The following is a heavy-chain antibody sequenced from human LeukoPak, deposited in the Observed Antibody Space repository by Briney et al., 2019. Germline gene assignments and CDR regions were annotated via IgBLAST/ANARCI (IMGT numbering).Heavy chain of an antibody. J-gene: IGHJ4*02. CDR1: GFTFSSYE. Sequence: PGGSLRLSCAASGFTFSSYEMNWVRQAPGKGLEWVSYISSSGSTIHYADSVKGRFTISRDNAKNSLYLQMNSLRAEDTAVYYCARWGSGGPLDYWGQGTLVTVSS. CDR3: ARWGSGGPLDY. CDR2: ISSSGSTI. D-gene: IGHD4-23*01. V-gene: IGHV3-48*03.